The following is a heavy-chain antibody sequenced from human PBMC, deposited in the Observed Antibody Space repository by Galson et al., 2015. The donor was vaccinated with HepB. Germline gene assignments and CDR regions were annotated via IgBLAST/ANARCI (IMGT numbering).Heavy chain of an antibody. D-gene: IGHD3-22*01. J-gene: IGHJ4*02. CDR3: ARVPVTYYYDSSGYWMDY. CDR2: ISYDGSNK. V-gene: IGHV3-30*04. Sequence: SLRLSCAASGFTFSSYAMHWVRQAPGKGLEWVAVISYDGSNKYYADPVKGRFTISRDNSKNTLYLQMNSLRAEDTAVYYCARVPVTYYYDSSGYWMDYWGQGTLVTVSS. CDR1: GFTFSSYA.